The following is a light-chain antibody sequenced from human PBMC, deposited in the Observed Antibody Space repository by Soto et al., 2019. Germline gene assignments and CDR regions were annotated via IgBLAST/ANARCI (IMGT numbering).Light chain of an antibody. J-gene: IGKJ2*01. CDR3: QHYNHWPYT. CDR1: QSVSSN. V-gene: IGKV3-15*01. Sequence: EIVFTQSPATLSLSPGERATLSCRASQSVSSNLAWYQQKPGQAPRLLIYGASTRATGVPAKFSGSGSGTEFTLTISSLQSEDFAVYYCQHYNHWPYTFGQGTKVDIK. CDR2: GAS.